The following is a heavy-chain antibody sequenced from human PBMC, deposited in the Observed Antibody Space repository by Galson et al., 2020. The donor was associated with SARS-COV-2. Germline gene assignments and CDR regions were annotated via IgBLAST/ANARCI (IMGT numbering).Heavy chain of an antibody. V-gene: IGHV3-49*04. J-gene: IGHJ6*02. CDR3: TRNRVLVVAHMDG. Sequence: GESLKISCTGSGFTFGDYVMSWVRQAPGKGLEWVGFIRSKGYGGTTEYVASVKGRFTISRDDSKSIAYLQMNSLTTEDTAVYYCTRNRVLVVAHMDGWGQGTTVTVSS. CDR1: GFTFGDYV. D-gene: IGHD2-8*02. CDR2: IRSKGYGGTT.